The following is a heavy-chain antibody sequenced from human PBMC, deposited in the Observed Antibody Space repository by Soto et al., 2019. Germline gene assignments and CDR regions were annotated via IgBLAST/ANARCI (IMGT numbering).Heavy chain of an antibody. J-gene: IGHJ6*02. D-gene: IGHD1-7*01. CDR1: VGSISSYY. V-gene: IGHV4-59*01. CDR3: ARDIMGTTYDYDGMDV. CDR2: IYYSGRT. Sequence: QVQLQESGPGMVKPSETLSLTCTVSVGSISSYYWSWIRQPPGQGLEWIGYIYYSGRTNYNPSLKSRVAISLDTSKNQFSLKLSSVSAADTAVYDCARDIMGTTYDYDGMDVWGQGTTVTVSS.